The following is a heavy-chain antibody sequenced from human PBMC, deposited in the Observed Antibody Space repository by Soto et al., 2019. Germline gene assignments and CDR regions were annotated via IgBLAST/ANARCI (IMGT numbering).Heavy chain of an antibody. Sequence: EAQLLESGGGLVQPGGSLRLSCAASGLPFSNYAMTWVRQAPGKGLEWVSIISASGYSAYYRGAVKGRFTTSRDNSRSTLYLQMNGLRAEDTAVYYCAKGDLLWDPFDLWGQGTLVTVSS. CDR1: GLPFSNYA. CDR3: AKGDLLWDPFDL. J-gene: IGHJ4*02. CDR2: ISASGYSA. D-gene: IGHD3-16*01. V-gene: IGHV3-23*01.